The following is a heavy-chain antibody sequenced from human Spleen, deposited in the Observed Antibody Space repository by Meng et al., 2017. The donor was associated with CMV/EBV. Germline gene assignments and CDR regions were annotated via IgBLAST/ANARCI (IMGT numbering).Heavy chain of an antibody. V-gene: IGHV1-69*05. CDR3: ARGRFASPNAYDM. CDR2: IIPVFGSP. J-gene: IGHJ3*02. D-gene: IGHD3-3*01. Sequence: SVKVSCKASGDVFGNSALTWVRQAPGRGLEWIGGIIPVFGSPNYAQNFQGRVTVTTDKSTNTFYLELRSLTSDDTAIYYCARGRFASPNAYDMWGQGTMVTVSS. CDR1: GDVFGNSA.